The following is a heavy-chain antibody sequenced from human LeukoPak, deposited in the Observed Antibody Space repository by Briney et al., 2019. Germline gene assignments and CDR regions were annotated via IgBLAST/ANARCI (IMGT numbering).Heavy chain of an antibody. V-gene: IGHV3-49*04. CDR1: GFTFGEYA. D-gene: IGHD2-15*01. CDR2: IRSKAYGGTT. Sequence: GGSLRLSCTTSGFTFGEYAMSWVRQAPGKGLEWVGFIRSKAYGGTTEYAASVKGRFTVSRDDSKSIAYLQVNSLKTEDTAVYYCTRAAGGKAVGYFDYWGQGILVTVSS. J-gene: IGHJ4*02. CDR3: TRAAGGKAVGYFDY.